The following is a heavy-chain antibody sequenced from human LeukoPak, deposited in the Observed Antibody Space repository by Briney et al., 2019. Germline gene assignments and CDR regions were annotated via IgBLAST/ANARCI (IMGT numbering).Heavy chain of an antibody. CDR1: GYTFTSYT. CDR2: INTNTGNP. V-gene: IGHV7-4-1*02. CDR3: ARGNRAVGVDS. D-gene: IGHD6-19*01. J-gene: IGHJ4*02. Sequence: GASVKVSCKASGYTFTSYTLNWVRQAPGQGREWMGWINTNTGNPTYAQGFTGRFVFSLDTSLSTAYLQISSLKTEDTAVYFCARGNRAVGVDSWGQGTLVTVSS.